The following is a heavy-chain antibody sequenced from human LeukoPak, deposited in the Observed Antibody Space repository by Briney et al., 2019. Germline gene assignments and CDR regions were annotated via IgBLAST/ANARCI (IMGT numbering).Heavy chain of an antibody. Sequence: GGSLRLSCAASGFTFSSYAMSWVRQAPGKGLEWVSAISGSGGSTYYADSVKGRFTISRDNAKNSLYLQMNSLRAEDTALYYCTREAGDPSYGMDVWGQGTSVTVSS. V-gene: IGHV3-23*01. CDR3: TREAGDPSYGMDV. D-gene: IGHD3-10*01. CDR2: ISGSGGST. J-gene: IGHJ6*02. CDR1: GFTFSSYA.